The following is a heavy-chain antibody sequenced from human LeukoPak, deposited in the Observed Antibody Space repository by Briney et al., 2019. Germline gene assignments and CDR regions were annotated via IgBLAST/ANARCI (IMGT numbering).Heavy chain of an antibody. CDR3: ARDRGSSSGYYYYYMDV. D-gene: IGHD6-13*01. Sequence: SETLSLTCAVYGGSFSGYYWSWIRQPPGKGLEWIGEINHSGSTNYNPSLKSRVTISVDTSKNQFSLKLSSVTAADTAVYYCARDRGSSSGYYYYYMDVWGKGTTVTISS. CDR2: INHSGST. CDR1: GGSFSGYY. V-gene: IGHV4-34*01. J-gene: IGHJ6*03.